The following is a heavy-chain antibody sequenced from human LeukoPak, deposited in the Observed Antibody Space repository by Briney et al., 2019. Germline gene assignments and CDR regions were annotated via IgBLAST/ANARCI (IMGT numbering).Heavy chain of an antibody. Sequence: GGSLRLSCAASEFTVSSNYMSWVRQAPGKGLEWVSIIYSGGYTDYADSVKGRFTISRDNSKNTLYLQMNNLRAEDTAVYYCAELGITMIGGVWGKGTTVTISS. CDR3: AELGITMIGGV. J-gene: IGHJ6*04. V-gene: IGHV3-53*01. CDR2: IYSGGYT. D-gene: IGHD3-10*02. CDR1: EFTVSSNY.